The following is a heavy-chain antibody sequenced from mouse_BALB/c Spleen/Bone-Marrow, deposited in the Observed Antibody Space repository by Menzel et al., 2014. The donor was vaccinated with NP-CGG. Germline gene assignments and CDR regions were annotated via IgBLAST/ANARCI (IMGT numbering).Heavy chain of an antibody. V-gene: IGHV5-9*02. CDR1: GFAFSSYD. J-gene: IGHJ2*01. Sequence: EVKLVESGGGLVKPGGSLKLSCAASGFAFSSYDMSWVRQTPEKRLEWVATISSGGSYTYYPDSVKGRFTISRDNARNTLCLQMSSLRSEDTALYYCARLLRLRYFDYWGQGTTLTVSS. D-gene: IGHD1-2*01. CDR3: ARLLRLRYFDY. CDR2: ISSGGSYT.